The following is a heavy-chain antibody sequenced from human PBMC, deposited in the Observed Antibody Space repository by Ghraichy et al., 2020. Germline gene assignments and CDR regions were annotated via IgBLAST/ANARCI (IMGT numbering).Heavy chain of an antibody. J-gene: IGHJ4*02. V-gene: IGHV3-48*02. CDR3: ARNDWTYPLLFDS. CDR1: GFSFSGYS. Sequence: GESLNISCAASGFSFSGYSMNWVRQAPGKGLEWVSYISASSTPFYADSVKGRFTISRDSAKNLVFLQMNSLRDEDTAVYFCARNDWTYPLLFDSWGQGALVTVSS. CDR2: ISASSTPF. D-gene: IGHD1-7*01.